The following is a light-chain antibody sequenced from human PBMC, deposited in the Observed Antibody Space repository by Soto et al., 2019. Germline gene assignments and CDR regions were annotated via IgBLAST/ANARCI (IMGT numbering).Light chain of an antibody. Sequence: QSVLTQPASVSGSPGQSITISCTGTSSDVGDFDCVSWYQQHPGKAPKLMIYEVSDRPSGVSNRFSGSKSGDTASLTISGLRSEDEAYYYCTAWDDNLSAVVFGGGTKVTVL. V-gene: IGLV2-14*01. J-gene: IGLJ2*01. CDR2: EVS. CDR3: TAWDDNLSAVV. CDR1: SSDVGDFDC.